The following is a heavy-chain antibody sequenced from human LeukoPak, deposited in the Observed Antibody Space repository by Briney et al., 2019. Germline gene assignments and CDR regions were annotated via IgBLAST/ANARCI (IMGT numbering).Heavy chain of an antibody. CDR1: GFTFSSYS. CDR2: ISSSSSYI. D-gene: IGHD4-17*01. Sequence: GGSLRLSCAASGFTFSSYSMNWVRQAPGKGLEWVSSISSSSSYIYYADSVKGRFTISRDNAKNSLYLQMNSLRAEDTAVYYCARLNYGDYNGHFDYWGQGTLVTVSS. CDR3: ARLNYGDYNGHFDY. J-gene: IGHJ4*02. V-gene: IGHV3-21*04.